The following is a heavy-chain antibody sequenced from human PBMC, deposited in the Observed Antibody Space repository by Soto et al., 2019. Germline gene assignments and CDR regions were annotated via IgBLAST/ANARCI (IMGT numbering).Heavy chain of an antibody. Sequence: QVQLQESGPGLVKPSETLSLTCTVSGGSISSYYWSWIRQPAGKGLEWIGRISTTETTNYNPSLQIRVSMSLETAKSQVSLKLSSVTAADAGVYYCSGKIAAAGRREHGMDVWCQGTTVTVSS. CDR1: GGSISSYY. CDR3: SGKIAAAGRREHGMDV. D-gene: IGHD6-13*01. CDR2: ISTTETT. J-gene: IGHJ6*02. V-gene: IGHV4-4*07.